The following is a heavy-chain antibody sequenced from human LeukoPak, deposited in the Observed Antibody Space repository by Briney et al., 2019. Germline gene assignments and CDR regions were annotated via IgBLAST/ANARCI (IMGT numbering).Heavy chain of an antibody. CDR2: IYYSGST. D-gene: IGHD4-17*01. Sequence: SETLSLTCTVSGGSISSGDYYWSWIRQPPGKGLEWIGYIYYSGSTYYNPSLKSRVTISVDTSKNQFSLKLSSVIAEDTAVYFCARLGPTYGDYFDYWGQGALVTVSS. J-gene: IGHJ4*02. CDR1: GGSISSGDYY. V-gene: IGHV4-30-4*01. CDR3: ARLGPTYGDYFDY.